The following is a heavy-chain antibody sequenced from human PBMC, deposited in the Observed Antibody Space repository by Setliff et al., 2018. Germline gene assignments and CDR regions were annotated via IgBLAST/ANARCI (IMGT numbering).Heavy chain of an antibody. CDR3: AREDYNYGSGSFDHDY. J-gene: IGHJ4*02. D-gene: IGHD5-18*01. CDR2: TIPMFGTT. V-gene: IGHV1-69*05. Sequence: ASVKVSCKASGGSFSSYGITWVRQAPGQGLEWMGGTIPMFGTTNYAQKFQGRVTITTDESRSTAYMKLSSLRSEDTAVYYCAREDYNYGSGSFDHDYWGQGTLVTVSS. CDR1: GGSFSSYG.